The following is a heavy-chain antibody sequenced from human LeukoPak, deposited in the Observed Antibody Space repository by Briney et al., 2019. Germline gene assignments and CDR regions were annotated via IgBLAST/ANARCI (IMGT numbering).Heavy chain of an antibody. Sequence: ASVKVSCKASGYTFTSYGISWVRQAPGQGLEWMGWISAYNGNTNYAQKLQGRVTMTTDTSTSTAYMELRSLRPDDTAVYYCARPRVVGATTALLYWGQGTLVTVSS. J-gene: IGHJ4*02. V-gene: IGHV1-18*04. D-gene: IGHD1-26*01. CDR2: ISAYNGNT. CDR3: ARPRVVGATTALLY. CDR1: GYTFTSYG.